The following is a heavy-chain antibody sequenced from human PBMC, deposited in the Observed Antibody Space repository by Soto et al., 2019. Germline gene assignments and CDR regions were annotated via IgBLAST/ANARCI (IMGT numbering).Heavy chain of an antibody. CDR2: IHHSGST. CDR3: ARDQGSHPGD. D-gene: IGHD6-13*01. Sequence: QVQLQESGPGLVRPSGTVSLTCAVSGLSISSGDWWSWVRQPPGKGLEWIGEIHHSGSTNYNPSLKSRVTMSVAPSKDLISLTLTSVTAADTAFYYCARDQGSHPGDWGQGTLVSVSS. J-gene: IGHJ4*02. V-gene: IGHV4-4*02. CDR1: GLSISSGDW.